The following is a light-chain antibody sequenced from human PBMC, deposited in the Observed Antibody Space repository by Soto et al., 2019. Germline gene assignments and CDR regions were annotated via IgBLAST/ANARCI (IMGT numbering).Light chain of an antibody. Sequence: EIPMTQSPSTLSASVGDGVTVSCRASQSISSWLAWYQQRPGKAPKLLIYDASSLQSGVPSRFSGSGSGTEFTLTISSLQSEDFAVYYCQQYDNWPTCGQGNKGAIK. CDR3: QQYDNWPT. V-gene: IGKV1-5*01. CDR2: DAS. J-gene: IGKJ1*01. CDR1: QSISSW.